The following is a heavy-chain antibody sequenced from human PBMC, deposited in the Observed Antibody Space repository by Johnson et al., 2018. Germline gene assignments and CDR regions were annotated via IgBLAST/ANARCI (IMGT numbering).Heavy chain of an antibody. Sequence: EVQLVESGGGVVQXGGSLRLXCAASGFTFSSYWMHWVRQAPGKGLVWVSRINSDGSSTSYADSVKGRFTISRDNAKNTLYLQMNSLRAEDTAVYYCARVAYYDFWSGYNYGMDVWGQGTTVTVSS. CDR2: INSDGSST. CDR3: ARVAYYDFWSGYNYGMDV. D-gene: IGHD3-3*01. V-gene: IGHV3-74*02. J-gene: IGHJ6*02. CDR1: GFTFSSYW.